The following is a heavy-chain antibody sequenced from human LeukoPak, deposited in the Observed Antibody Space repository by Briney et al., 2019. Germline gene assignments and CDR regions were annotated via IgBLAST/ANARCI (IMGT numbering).Heavy chain of an antibody. Sequence: PGGSLRLSCAASGFTLSSSWMHWVRQVPGKGLVWVSRLNSVGSSINYADSVKGRFTISRDNAENTLYLQMNSLRVEDTAVYYCARGVAGTLDYWGQGTLVTVSS. D-gene: IGHD6-19*01. CDR3: ARGVAGTLDY. V-gene: IGHV3-74*01. CDR1: GFTLSSSW. CDR2: LNSVGSSI. J-gene: IGHJ4*02.